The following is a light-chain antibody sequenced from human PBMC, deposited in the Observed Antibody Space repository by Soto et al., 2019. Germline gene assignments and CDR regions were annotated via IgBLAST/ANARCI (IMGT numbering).Light chain of an antibody. CDR1: QSISSSY. CDR2: GAS. Sequence: EIVLTHSLGTLSLSQGEGATLSCRASQSISSSYLAWYQQKPGQAPRLLIYGASTRATGIPARFSGSGSGTEFTLTISSLQSEDFAVYYCQQYNDNWPTFGQGTKVDI. CDR3: QQYNDNWPT. J-gene: IGKJ1*01. V-gene: IGKV3-15*01.